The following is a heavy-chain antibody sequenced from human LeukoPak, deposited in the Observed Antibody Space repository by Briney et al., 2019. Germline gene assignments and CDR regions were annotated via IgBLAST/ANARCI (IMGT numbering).Heavy chain of an antibody. CDR1: GGSISSYY. CDR3: ARRRSYYDSSGYYSRALSFGP. J-gene: IGHJ5*02. CDR2: IYTSGST. Sequence: SETLSLTCTISGGSISSYYWSWIRQPAGKGLEWIGRIYTSGSTNYNPSLKSRVTMSVDKSKNQFSLKLSSVTAADTAVYYCARRRSYYDSSGYYSRALSFGPWGQGTLVTVSS. D-gene: IGHD3-22*01. V-gene: IGHV4-4*07.